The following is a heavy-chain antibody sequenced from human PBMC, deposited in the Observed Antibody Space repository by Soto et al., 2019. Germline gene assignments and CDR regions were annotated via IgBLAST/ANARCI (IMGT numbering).Heavy chain of an antibody. CDR3: ARIGTLDWIDDY. Sequence: ASVKVSCKASGYTFTSYAMHWVRQAPGQRLEWMGWINAGNGNTKYSQTFQGRVTISADESTSTAFMELSSLRSEDTAVYYCARIGTLDWIDDYWGQGTLVTVSS. V-gene: IGHV1-3*01. D-gene: IGHD1-1*01. CDR2: INAGNGNT. CDR1: GYTFTSYA. J-gene: IGHJ4*02.